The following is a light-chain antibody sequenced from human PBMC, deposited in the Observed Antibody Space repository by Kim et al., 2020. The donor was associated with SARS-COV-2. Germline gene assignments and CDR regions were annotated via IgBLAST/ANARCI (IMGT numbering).Light chain of an antibody. Sequence: SGSVGARVTISCRAMKSISSWLAWYQQKSRKAPNLLIHDASSLETGVPSRFSCSGSVTDFTLTISSLQPDDFATYYCQQYDSYPYTFGQGTKLEI. CDR3: QQYDSYPYT. CDR2: DAS. J-gene: IGKJ2*01. V-gene: IGKV1-5*01. CDR1: KSISSW.